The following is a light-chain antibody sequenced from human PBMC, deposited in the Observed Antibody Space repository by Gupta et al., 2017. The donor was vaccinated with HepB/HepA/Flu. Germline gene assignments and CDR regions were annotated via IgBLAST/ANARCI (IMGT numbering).Light chain of an antibody. CDR2: DAS. V-gene: IGKV3-11*01. Sequence: EIVLTQYPATLCFSPGDRATLSCRASHSINSFLAWYQQRPGLAARLLIYDASKRAADIPGRFTGSGSGTDFTLTISSLEPEDSAIYYCQQRNNWPPTFGGGTKVEIK. CDR3: QQRNNWPPT. CDR1: HSINSF. J-gene: IGKJ4*01.